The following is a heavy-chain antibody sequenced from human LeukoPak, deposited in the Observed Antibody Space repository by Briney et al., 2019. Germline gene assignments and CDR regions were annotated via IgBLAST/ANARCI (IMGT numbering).Heavy chain of an antibody. CDR1: GYSFSSFW. Sequence: GDSLKISCQGSGYSFSSFWVGWVRQTPGKGLEWMGVVYPDDSAARYSPSFQGQITFSADKSLDTAYLQWSSLRASDTGIYFCARSRVWGDLRWAFDYWGQGTPVTVSS. CDR3: ARSRVWGDLRWAFDY. J-gene: IGHJ4*02. CDR2: VYPDDSAA. V-gene: IGHV5-51*01. D-gene: IGHD3-16*01.